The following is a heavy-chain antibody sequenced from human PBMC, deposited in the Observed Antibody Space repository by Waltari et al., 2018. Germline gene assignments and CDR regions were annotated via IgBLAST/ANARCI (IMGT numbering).Heavy chain of an antibody. CDR1: GGSFSGYY. V-gene: IGHV4-34*01. CDR3: ARSSDSSGYFDY. J-gene: IGHJ4*02. Sequence: QVQLQQWGAGLLKPSETLSLTCAVYGGSFSGYYWSWLRHPPGHGLEWIGEINHSGSINYNPSLKSRVTISVDTSKNQFSLKLSSVTAADTAVYYCARSSDSSGYFDYWGQGTLVTVSS. D-gene: IGHD3-22*01. CDR2: INHSGSI.